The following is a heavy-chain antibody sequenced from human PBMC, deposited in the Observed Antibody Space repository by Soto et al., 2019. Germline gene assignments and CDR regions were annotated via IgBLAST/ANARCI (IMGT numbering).Heavy chain of an antibody. J-gene: IGHJ4*02. V-gene: IGHV4-59*02. Sequence: TSETLSLTCSVSGGSVSIYWWSWIRQPPGKGLEWIGYIYYTGSTNYSPSLKGRVTISLDASKSQFSLKLTSVTAADTAVYYCARGPGASDYYFDYWGPGTLVTVSS. CDR3: ARGPGASDYYFDY. CDR1: GGSVSIYW. D-gene: IGHD3-10*01. CDR2: IYYTGST.